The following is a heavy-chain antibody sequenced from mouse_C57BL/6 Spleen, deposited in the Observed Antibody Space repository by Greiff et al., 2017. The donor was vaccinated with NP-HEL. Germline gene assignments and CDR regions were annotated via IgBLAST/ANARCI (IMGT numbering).Heavy chain of an antibody. CDR1: GFTFSDYG. J-gene: IGHJ1*03. D-gene: IGHD2-4*01. V-gene: IGHV5-17*01. Sequence: EVKLVESGGGLVKPGGSLKLSCAASGFTFSDYGMHWVRQAPEKGLEWVAYISSGSGTIYYADTVKGRFTISRDNAKNTLFLQMTSLRSEDTAMYYCARPDDYDGSSYWYFDVWGTGTTVTVSS. CDR2: ISSGSGTI. CDR3: ARPDDYDGSSYWYFDV.